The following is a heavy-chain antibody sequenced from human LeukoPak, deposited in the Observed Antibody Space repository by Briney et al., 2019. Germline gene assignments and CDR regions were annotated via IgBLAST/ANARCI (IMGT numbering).Heavy chain of an antibody. D-gene: IGHD3-10*01. CDR3: AKGGSGSYYVYYFDY. Sequence: QPGRSLRLSCAASGFTFSTYDIHWVRQAPGKGLEWVAVISYDGSNQYYVDSVKGRFTISRDNSKNTLYLQMNSLRAEDTAVYYCAKGGSGSYYVYYFDYWGQGTLVTVSS. V-gene: IGHV3-33*06. CDR1: GFTFSTYD. J-gene: IGHJ4*02. CDR2: ISYDGSNQ.